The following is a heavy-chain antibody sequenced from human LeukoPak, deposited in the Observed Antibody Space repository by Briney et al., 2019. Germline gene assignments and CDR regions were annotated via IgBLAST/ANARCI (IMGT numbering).Heavy chain of an antibody. CDR1: GGTFSSYA. D-gene: IGHD1-26*01. CDR2: IIPILGIA. J-gene: IGHJ4*02. V-gene: IGHV1-69*04. Sequence: SVKVSCKASGGTFSSYAISWVRQAPGQGLEWMGRIIPILGIANYAQKFQGRVTITADKSTSTAYMELSSLRSEDTAVYYCARDGTSGSYLYYFDYWGQGTLVTVSS. CDR3: ARDGTSGSYLYYFDY.